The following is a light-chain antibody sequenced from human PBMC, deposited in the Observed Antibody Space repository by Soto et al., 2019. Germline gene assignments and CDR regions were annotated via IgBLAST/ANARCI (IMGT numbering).Light chain of an antibody. CDR3: QKYNSVPFT. J-gene: IGKJ3*01. V-gene: IGKV1-27*01. CDR2: GAS. Sequence: DIQMTQSPSSLSASVGDRVTITCRASQGISNYLAWYQQKPGKVPELLIYGASTLKSGVPSRFSGSGSGTDFTLTISSLQPEDVATYYGQKYNSVPFTFGPGTKVDIK. CDR1: QGISNY.